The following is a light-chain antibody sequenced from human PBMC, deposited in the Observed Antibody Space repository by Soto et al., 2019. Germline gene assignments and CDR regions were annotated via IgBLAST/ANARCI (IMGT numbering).Light chain of an antibody. Sequence: EIVLTQSPGTLSLSPGETATLSCRASETVDTSSLGWYQQKPGRAPSLLIYSASRRARGIPDRFSASGFATDFTLTISRLEPEDFAVYYCHQRSNWPLTFGGGTKLEI. J-gene: IGKJ4*01. V-gene: IGKV3D-20*02. CDR3: HQRSNWPLT. CDR1: ETVDTSS. CDR2: SAS.